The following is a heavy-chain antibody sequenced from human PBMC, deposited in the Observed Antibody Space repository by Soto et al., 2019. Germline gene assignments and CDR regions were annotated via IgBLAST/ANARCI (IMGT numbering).Heavy chain of an antibody. D-gene: IGHD3-10*01. CDR3: ARDPFGEFGEGY. CDR2: IIPIFGTA. CDR1: GGTFSSYA. J-gene: IGHJ4*02. Sequence: SVKVSCKASGGTFSSYAISWVRQAPGQGLEWMGGIIPIFGTANYAQKFQGRVTITTDTSTSTAYMELSSLRSEDTAVYYCARDPFGEFGEGYWGQGTLVTVSS. V-gene: IGHV1-69*05.